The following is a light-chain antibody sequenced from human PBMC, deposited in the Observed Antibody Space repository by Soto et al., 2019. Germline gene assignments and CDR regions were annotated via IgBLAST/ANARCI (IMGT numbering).Light chain of an antibody. J-gene: IGLJ2*01. CDR2: EVF. Sequence: QSVLTQPASVSGSPGQSITISCTGTSSDIGAYNYVSWYQQHAAKAPKLMIYEVFNRPSGVSNRFSGSKSGNTASLTISGLQIEDEADYHCSSYTRSTTWIFGGGTQLTVL. V-gene: IGLV2-14*01. CDR3: SSYTRSTTWI. CDR1: SSDIGAYNY.